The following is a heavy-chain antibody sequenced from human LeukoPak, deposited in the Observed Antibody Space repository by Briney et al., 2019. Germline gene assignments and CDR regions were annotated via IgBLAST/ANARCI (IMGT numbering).Heavy chain of an antibody. D-gene: IGHD2-8*01. Sequence: PSGTLSLTCAVSGGSISSSNWWSWVPQPPGKGLEWIGEIYHSGSTNYNPSLKSRVTISVDKSKNQFSLKLSSVTAADTAVYYCARDLSLGVYYYGMDVWGQGTTVTVSS. CDR2: IYHSGST. CDR1: GGSISSSNW. J-gene: IGHJ6*02. CDR3: ARDLSLGVYYYGMDV. V-gene: IGHV4-4*02.